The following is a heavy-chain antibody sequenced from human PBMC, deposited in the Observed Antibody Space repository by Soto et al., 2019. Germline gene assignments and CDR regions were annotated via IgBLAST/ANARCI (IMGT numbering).Heavy chain of an antibody. V-gene: IGHV1-69*05. Sequence: ASVKVSCKASGGTFSSYAISWVRQAPGQGLEWMGGIIPIFGTADYAQKFQGRVTMTTDTSTSTVHMEVRSLRSDDTAVYYCAREGVAPYYYYGMDVWGQGTPVTVSS. D-gene: IGHD5-12*01. J-gene: IGHJ6*02. CDR1: GGTFSSYA. CDR3: AREGVAPYYYYGMDV. CDR2: IIPIFGTA.